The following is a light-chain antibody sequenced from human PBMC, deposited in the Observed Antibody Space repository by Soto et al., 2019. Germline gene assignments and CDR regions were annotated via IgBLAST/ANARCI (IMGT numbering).Light chain of an antibody. J-gene: IGKJ1*01. CDR2: DAS. CDR1: QSISSW. CDR3: QQYSIYWT. V-gene: IGKV1-5*01. Sequence: DIPMTQSPSTLSASIGDIVTISCRASQSISSWLAWYQQKPGEAPKILIYDASRLESGVPSRFTGSGSGTEFTLIISSLQPDDSATYYCQQYSIYWTLGQGTKVDIK.